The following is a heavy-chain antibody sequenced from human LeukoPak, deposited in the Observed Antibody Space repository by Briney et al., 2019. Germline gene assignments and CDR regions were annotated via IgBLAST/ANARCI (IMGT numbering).Heavy chain of an antibody. CDR3: AKAKLRYFDWLLQSQLLLFDY. J-gene: IGHJ4*02. Sequence: SETLSLTCTVSGGSISSSSYYWGWIRQPPGKGLEWIGSIYYSGSTYYNPSLKSRVTISVDTSKNQFSLKLSSVTAADTAVYYCAKAKLRYFDWLLQSQLLLFDYWGQGTLVTVSS. D-gene: IGHD3-9*01. CDR1: GGSISSSSYY. V-gene: IGHV4-39*07. CDR2: IYYSGST.